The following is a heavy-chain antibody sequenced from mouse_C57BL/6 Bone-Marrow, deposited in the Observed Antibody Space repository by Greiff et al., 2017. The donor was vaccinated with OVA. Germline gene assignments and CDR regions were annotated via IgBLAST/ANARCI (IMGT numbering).Heavy chain of an antibody. CDR3: ARDVSGNWYFDV. CDR1: GFTFSDYY. J-gene: IGHJ1*03. Sequence: EVKLVESEGGLVQPGSSMKLSCTASGFTFSDYYMAWVRQVPGKGLEWVGNINSDGSSTNYMDSLKSRFIISRDNAKNILYMQMSSLKSEDTATYYCARDVSGNWYFDVWGTGTTLTVSS. CDR2: INSDGSST. V-gene: IGHV5-16*01. D-gene: IGHD1-1*01.